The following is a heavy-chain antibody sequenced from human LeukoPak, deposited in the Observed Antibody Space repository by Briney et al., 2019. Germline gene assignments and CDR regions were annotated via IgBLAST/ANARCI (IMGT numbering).Heavy chain of an antibody. CDR1: GCSISSGGYY. CDR3: ARGVVPAAIEGLWDY. CDR2: IYRSGST. Sequence: PSETLSLTCTVSGCSISSGGYYWSWIRQPPGKGLEWIGYIYRSGSTYYNPSLKSRVTISVDRSKNQFSLKLSSVTAADTAVYYCARGVVPAAIEGLWDYWGQGILVTVSS. D-gene: IGHD2-2*01. V-gene: IGHV4-30-2*01. J-gene: IGHJ4*02.